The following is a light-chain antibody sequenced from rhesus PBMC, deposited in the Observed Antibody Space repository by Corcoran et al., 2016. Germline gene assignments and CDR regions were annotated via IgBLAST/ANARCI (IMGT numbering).Light chain of an antibody. CDR3: LQYYSSPLT. J-gene: IGKJ4*01. CDR1: QSISSW. Sequence: DIQMTQSPSSLSASVGDTVTITCRASQSISSWLDWYQQKPGKSPKFLIYKASSLQSGVPSRFSGSGSGTDFTLNISSLQPEDFATYYCLQYYSSPLTFGGGTKVEIK. V-gene: IGKV1-22*01. CDR2: KAS.